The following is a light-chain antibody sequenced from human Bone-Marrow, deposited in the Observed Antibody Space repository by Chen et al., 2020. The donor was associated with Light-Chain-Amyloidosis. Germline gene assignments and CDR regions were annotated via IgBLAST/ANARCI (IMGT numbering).Light chain of an antibody. V-gene: IGLV1-51*01. J-gene: IGLJ2*01. CDR1: SSNFASKY. CDR2: DNN. CDR3: GTWDSRLSTVL. Sequence: QSVLTQPPSVSAAPGQKVTIPWSGSSSNFASKYVSWYQQLRGTAPKLLMYDNNKRPSGIPDRFSGSKAGTSATLGITGLQTGDEAYYYCGTWDSRLSTVLFGGGTKLTVL.